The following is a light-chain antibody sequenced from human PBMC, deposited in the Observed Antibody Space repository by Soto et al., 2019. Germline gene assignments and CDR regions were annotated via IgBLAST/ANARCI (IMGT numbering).Light chain of an antibody. V-gene: IGKV3D-20*02. CDR1: QSVSSSY. CDR2: DTS. CDR3: HQRNK. Sequence: EMVLTQSPGTLSLSPGERATLSCRASQSVSSSYLAWYQQKPGQAPRLLVYDTSNRVTGIPARFSGSQSGTDFTLTISSLEPEDFAVYFCHQRNKFGQGTRLEIK. J-gene: IGKJ5*01.